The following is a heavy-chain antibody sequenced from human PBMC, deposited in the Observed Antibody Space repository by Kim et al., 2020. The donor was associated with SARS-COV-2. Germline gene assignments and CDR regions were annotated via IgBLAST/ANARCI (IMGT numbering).Heavy chain of an antibody. Sequence: SETLSLTCTVSGGSISSSSYYWGWIRQPPGKGLEWIGSIYYSGSTYYNPSLKSRVTISVDTSKNQFSLKLSSVTAADTAVYYCARPYYDILTGPPGDYWGQGTLVTVSS. D-gene: IGHD3-9*01. CDR1: GGSISSSSYY. CDR3: ARPYYDILTGPPGDY. J-gene: IGHJ4*02. CDR2: IYYSGST. V-gene: IGHV4-39*01.